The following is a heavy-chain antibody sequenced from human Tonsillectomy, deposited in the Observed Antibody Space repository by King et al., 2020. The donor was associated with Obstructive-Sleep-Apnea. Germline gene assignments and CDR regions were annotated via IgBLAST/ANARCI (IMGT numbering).Heavy chain of an antibody. CDR2: ISCSAGST. Sequence: VQLVESGGGLVQPGGSLRLSCAASVFTFISYAMSWVRQAPGKGPEWFSVISCSAGSTYYADSVKGRFTISRDNSKNTLYLQMNSLRVEDTAVYYCAKDRTLYGSGSYSYFDYWGQGTLVTVSS. CDR1: VFTFISYA. CDR3: AKDRTLYGSGSYSYFDY. J-gene: IGHJ4*02. V-gene: IGHV3-23*04. D-gene: IGHD3-10*01.